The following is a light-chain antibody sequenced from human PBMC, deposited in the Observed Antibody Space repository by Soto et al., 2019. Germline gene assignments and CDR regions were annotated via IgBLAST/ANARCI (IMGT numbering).Light chain of an antibody. CDR2: QVS. J-gene: IGLJ1*01. CDR1: RSDVGNYDL. CDR3: SSYAGSNNFV. V-gene: IGLV2-18*02. Sequence: ALTQPPSVSGSPGQSVTISCTGTRSDVGNYDLVSWYQQPPGTAPKLLIYQVSNRPSGVPDRFSGSKSGNTASLTISGLQAEDEADYYCSSYAGSNNFVFGSGTKVTVL.